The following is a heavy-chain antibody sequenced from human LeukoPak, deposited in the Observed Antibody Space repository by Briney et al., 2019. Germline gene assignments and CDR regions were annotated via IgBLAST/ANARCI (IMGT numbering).Heavy chain of an antibody. CDR1: EFDFSSHA. CDR3: ANEIRPNDY. Sequence: GGSLRLSCAASEFDFSSHAMTWVRQAPGKGLEWVSAISISGSKTFYADSVKGRFTISRDNSKNTLYLQMNSLRAEDTAVYYCANEIRPNDYWGQGTQVTVSS. CDR2: ISISGSKT. V-gene: IGHV3-23*01. J-gene: IGHJ4*02. D-gene: IGHD4-17*01.